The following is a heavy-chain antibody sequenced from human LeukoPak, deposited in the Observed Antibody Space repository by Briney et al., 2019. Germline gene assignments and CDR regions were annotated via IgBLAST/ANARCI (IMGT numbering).Heavy chain of an antibody. CDR3: ARELPPYWYFDL. V-gene: IGHV4-39*07. Sequence: PSETLSLTCTVSGGSISSSSYYWGWIRQPPGKGLEWIGSIYYSGSTYYNPSLKSRVTISVDTSKNQFSLKLSSVTAADTAVYYCARELPPYWYFDLWGRGTLVTVSS. J-gene: IGHJ2*01. CDR2: IYYSGST. CDR1: GGSISSSSYY.